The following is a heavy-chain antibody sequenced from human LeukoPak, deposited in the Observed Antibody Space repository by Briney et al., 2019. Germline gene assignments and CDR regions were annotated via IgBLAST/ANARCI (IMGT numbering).Heavy chain of an antibody. CDR1: GFTFDDYA. D-gene: IGHD3-10*01. V-gene: IGHV3-9*01. CDR3: ARDLSRGQDAFDF. CDR2: ISWNSGSI. J-gene: IGHJ3*01. Sequence: PGGSLRLSCAASGFTFDDYAMHWVRQALGKGLEWVSGISWNSGSIGYADSVKGRFTISRDNAKNSLYLQMNSLRAEDTAVYYCARDLSRGQDAFDFWGQGTMVTVSS.